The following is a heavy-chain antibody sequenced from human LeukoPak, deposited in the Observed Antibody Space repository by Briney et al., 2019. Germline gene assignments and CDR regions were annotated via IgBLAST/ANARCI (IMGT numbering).Heavy chain of an antibody. CDR3: ARGLGYCTSTTCLLPFDY. D-gene: IGHD2-2*01. V-gene: IGHV3-53*01. CDR1: GFTVSTYY. J-gene: IGHJ4*02. Sequence: GGSLRLSCAASGFTVSTYYMTWVRQAPGKGLECVSVIYSGGSTYYADSVKGRFTVSRDNSKNTLYLQMNSLRAEDTAMYYCARGLGYCTSTTCLLPFDYWGQGTLVTVSS. CDR2: IYSGGST.